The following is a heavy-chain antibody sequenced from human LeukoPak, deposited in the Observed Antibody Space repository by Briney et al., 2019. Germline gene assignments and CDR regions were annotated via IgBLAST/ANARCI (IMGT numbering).Heavy chain of an antibody. Sequence: KSSETLSLTCTVSGGSISSGSYYWSWIRQPAGKGLEWIGRIYTSGSTNYNPSLKSRVTISVDTSKNQFSLKLSSVTAADTAVYYCARDRHLRIAAAGKRDYYYYYMDVWGKGTTVTVSS. D-gene: IGHD6-13*01. J-gene: IGHJ6*03. CDR1: GGSISSGSYY. CDR3: ARDRHLRIAAAGKRDYYYYYMDV. CDR2: IYTSGST. V-gene: IGHV4-61*02.